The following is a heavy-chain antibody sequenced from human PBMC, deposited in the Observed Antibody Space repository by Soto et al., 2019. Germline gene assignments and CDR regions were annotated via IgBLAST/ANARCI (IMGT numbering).Heavy chain of an antibody. CDR2: IYWDDSK. D-gene: IGHD3-10*02. V-gene: IGHV2-5*02. CDR1: GFSLTTDRVG. Sequence: QITLKESGPTLVKPTQTLTLTCTFSGFSLTTDRVGVGWIRQPPGEALEWLAVIYWDDSKTYRPSLESRLTITKDTPKNQVALTMTNMDSLDTATYYCAHAYGRRSLYWGQGPLVTVSS. J-gene: IGHJ4*02. CDR3: AHAYGRRSLY.